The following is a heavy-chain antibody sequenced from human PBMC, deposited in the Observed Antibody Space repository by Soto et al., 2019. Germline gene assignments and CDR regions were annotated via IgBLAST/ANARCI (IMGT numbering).Heavy chain of an antibody. D-gene: IGHD6-13*01. J-gene: IGHJ4*02. CDR2: INHSGST. Sequence: SETLSLTCAVYGGSFSGYYCSWSRQPPGKGLEWIGEINHSGSTNYNPSLKSRVTISVDTSKNQFSLKLSSVTAADTAVYYCARGFSFSSWYFFDYWGQGTLVTVSS. V-gene: IGHV4-34*01. CDR1: GGSFSGYY. CDR3: ARGFSFSSWYFFDY.